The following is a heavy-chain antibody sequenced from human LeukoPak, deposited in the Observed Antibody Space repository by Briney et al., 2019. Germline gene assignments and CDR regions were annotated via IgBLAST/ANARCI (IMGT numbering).Heavy chain of an antibody. V-gene: IGHV4-31*03. D-gene: IGHD3-10*01. CDR3: ARVPYYYGSGSYGYYFDY. J-gene: IGHJ4*02. CDR1: GGSISSGGYY. Sequence: PSETLSLTCTASGGSISSGGYYWSWIRQHPGKGLEWIGYIYYSGSTYYNPSLKSRVTISVDTSKNQFSLKLSSVTAADTAVYYCARVPYYYGSGSYGYYFDYWGQGTLVTVSS. CDR2: IYYSGST.